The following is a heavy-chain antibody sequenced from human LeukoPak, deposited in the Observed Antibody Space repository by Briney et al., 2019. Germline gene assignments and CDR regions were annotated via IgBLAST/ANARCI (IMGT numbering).Heavy chain of an antibody. CDR1: GGSISSSSYY. D-gene: IGHD2-21*01. Sequence: SETLSLTCTVSGGSISSSSYYWGWIRQPPGKGLEWIGSIYYSGGTYYNPSLKSRVTISVDTSKNQFSLKLSSVTAADTAVYYCARHVGGFHHSWFDPWGQGTLVTVSS. J-gene: IGHJ5*02. CDR3: ARHVGGFHHSWFDP. CDR2: IYYSGGT. V-gene: IGHV4-39*01.